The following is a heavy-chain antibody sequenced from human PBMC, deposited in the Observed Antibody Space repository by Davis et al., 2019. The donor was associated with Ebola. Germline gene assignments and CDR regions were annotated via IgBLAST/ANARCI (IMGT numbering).Heavy chain of an antibody. D-gene: IGHD2-8*01. CDR2: INHSGST. CDR3: ARGWHTKAFDI. J-gene: IGHJ3*02. V-gene: IGHV4-34*01. CDR1: GVSFSGYY. Sequence: SETLFLTCAVYGVSFSGYYWSWIRQPPGKGLEWIGEINHSGSTNYNPSLKSRVTISVDTSKNQFSLKLSSVTAADTAVYYCARGWHTKAFDIWGQGTMVTVSS.